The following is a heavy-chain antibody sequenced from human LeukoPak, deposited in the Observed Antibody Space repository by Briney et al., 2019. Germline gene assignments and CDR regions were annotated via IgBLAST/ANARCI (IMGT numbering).Heavy chain of an antibody. Sequence: GGSLRLSCAASGFTFSSYEMNWVRQAPGKGLEWVSYISSSSSYTNYADSVKGRFTISRDNAKNSLYLQMNSLRAEDTAVYYCARDFPNYDILTGYSYYYYGMDVWGKGTTVTVSS. CDR1: GFTFSSYE. J-gene: IGHJ6*04. CDR3: ARDFPNYDILTGYSYYYYGMDV. D-gene: IGHD3-9*01. V-gene: IGHV3-21*05. CDR2: ISSSSSYT.